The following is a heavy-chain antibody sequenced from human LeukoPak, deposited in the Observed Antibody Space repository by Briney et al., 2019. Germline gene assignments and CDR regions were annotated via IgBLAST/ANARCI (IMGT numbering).Heavy chain of an antibody. Sequence: GASVKVSCKASGGTFSSYAISWVRQAPGQGLEWMGGIIPIFGTANYAQKFQGRVTITADNSTSTAYRELSSLSSEDTPGCYCARKVEAADRFAYRGREPWSPSPQ. V-gene: IGHV1-69*06. CDR3: ARKVEAADRFAY. D-gene: IGHD6-13*01. CDR1: GGTFSSYA. CDR2: IIPIFGTA. J-gene: IGHJ4*02.